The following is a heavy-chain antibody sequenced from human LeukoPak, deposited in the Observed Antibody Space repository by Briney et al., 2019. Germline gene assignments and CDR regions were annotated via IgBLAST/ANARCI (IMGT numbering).Heavy chain of an antibody. CDR2: IYYSGST. Sequence: PSETLSLTCTVSGGSISSSSYYWGWIRQPPGKGLEWIGSIYYSGSTYYNPSLKSRVTISVDTSKNQFSLKLSSVTAADTAVYYCARGSSSWSHEFDPWGQGTLVTVPS. D-gene: IGHD6-13*01. CDR1: GGSISSSSYY. CDR3: ARGSSSWSHEFDP. V-gene: IGHV4-39*01. J-gene: IGHJ5*02.